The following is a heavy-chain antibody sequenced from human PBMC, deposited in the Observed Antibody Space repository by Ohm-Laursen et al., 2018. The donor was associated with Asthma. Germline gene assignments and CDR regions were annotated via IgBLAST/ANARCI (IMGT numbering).Heavy chain of an antibody. D-gene: IGHD1-26*01. V-gene: IGHV1-3*01. J-gene: IGHJ3*02. CDR2: INAGNGNT. CDR3: ARVTGAYSGSYHYIAFDI. Sequence: GASVKVSCKASGYTFARFAMHWVRQAPGQRLEWMGWINAGNGNTKYSQKFQGRVTITRDTSASTAYMELSSLRSEDTAVYYCARVTGAYSGSYHYIAFDIWGQGTMVTVSS. CDR1: GYTFARFA.